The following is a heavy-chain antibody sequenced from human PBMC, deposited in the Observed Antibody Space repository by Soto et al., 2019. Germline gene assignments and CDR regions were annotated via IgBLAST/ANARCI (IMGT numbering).Heavy chain of an antibody. V-gene: IGHV2-5*01. CDR1: GFLLNPRGVG. J-gene: IGHJ4*01. D-gene: IGHD3-9*01. CDR2: IFWNDDK. CDR3: AYSSFALRHYHWLLNRFDH. Sequence: SGPTLVNPTQTLTLTCTFSGFLLNPRGVGVGWIRQPPGEALEWLAVIFWNDDKRYSPSLKTRLTITKDTSKNQVTLTMTNMDPVYTATYYCAYSSFALRHYHWLLNRFDHWGHGALVTCSS.